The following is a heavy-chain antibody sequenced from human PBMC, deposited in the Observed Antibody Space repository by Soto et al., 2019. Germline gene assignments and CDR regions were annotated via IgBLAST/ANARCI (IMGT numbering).Heavy chain of an antibody. Sequence: QVQLVQSGAEVKKPGSSVKVSCKASADTFNSYSLSWLRQAPGQRLEWMGGITPVFGTADYAQSLEDRLTITADDSTSTVYMELSSPRSDDTAVYYCARSLEGTTVTNWFDPWGQGALVTVSS. D-gene: IGHD4-17*01. CDR3: ARSLEGTTVTNWFDP. CDR1: ADTFNSYS. J-gene: IGHJ5*02. CDR2: ITPVFGTA. V-gene: IGHV1-69*01.